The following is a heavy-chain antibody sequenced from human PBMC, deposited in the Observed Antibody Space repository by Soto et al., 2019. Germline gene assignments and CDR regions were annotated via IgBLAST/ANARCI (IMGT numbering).Heavy chain of an antibody. V-gene: IGHV4-30-2*01. CDR1: GGSISSGGYS. D-gene: IGHD4-17*01. Sequence: SETLSLTCAVSGGSISSGGYSWSWIRQPPGKGLEWIGYIYHSGSTNYNPSLKSRVTISVDKSKNQFSLKLSSVTAADTAVYYCARFQTTVTLFCFDYWGQGTLVTVSS. CDR2: IYHSGST. J-gene: IGHJ4*02. CDR3: ARFQTTVTLFCFDY.